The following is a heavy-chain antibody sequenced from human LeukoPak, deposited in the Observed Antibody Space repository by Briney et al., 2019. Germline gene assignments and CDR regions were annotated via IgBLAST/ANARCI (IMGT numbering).Heavy chain of an antibody. J-gene: IGHJ4*02. CDR3: ARPPEEQGVSDY. D-gene: IGHD1-14*01. V-gene: IGHV3-21*01. Sequence: GGSLRLSCAASGFTFSSYSMNWVRQAPGKGLEWVSSISSSSSYIYYADSVKGRFTISRDNAKNSLYLQMNSLRAEDTAVYYCARPPEEQGVSDYWGQGTLVTVSS. CDR1: GFTFSSYS. CDR2: ISSSSSYI.